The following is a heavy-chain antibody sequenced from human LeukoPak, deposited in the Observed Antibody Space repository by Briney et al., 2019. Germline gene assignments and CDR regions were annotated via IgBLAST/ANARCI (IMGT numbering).Heavy chain of an antibody. Sequence: PGGSLRLSCRTSGFIFSNFAMNWVRQAPGKGLEWVSTISSNGGRTYYANSVKRRLSVSRDNSKNTLYLQMNTLRAEDTAIYYCVKRMGCSDFNCYAELDFWGQGTLVTVSS. D-gene: IGHD5-12*01. CDR2: ISSNGGRT. V-gene: IGHV3-23*01. CDR1: GFIFSNFA. CDR3: VKRMGCSDFNCYAELDF. J-gene: IGHJ4*02.